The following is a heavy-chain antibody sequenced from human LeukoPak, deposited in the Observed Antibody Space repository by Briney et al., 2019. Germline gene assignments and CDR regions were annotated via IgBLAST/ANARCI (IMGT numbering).Heavy chain of an antibody. V-gene: IGHV3-66*01. Sequence: GGSLRLSCAASGFTVSSNYMSWVRQAPGKGLEWVSIIYNAGSTYYADSVKGRVTISRDKSKNTLYLQMSSLRAEDTAVYYCAKPVKKLYAIIDYWGQGTLVTVSS. CDR3: AKPVKKLYAIIDY. CDR1: GFTVSSNY. D-gene: IGHD6-6*01. J-gene: IGHJ4*02. CDR2: IYNAGST.